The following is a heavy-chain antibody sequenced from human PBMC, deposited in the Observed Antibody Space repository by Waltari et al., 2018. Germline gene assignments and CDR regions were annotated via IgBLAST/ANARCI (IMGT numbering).Heavy chain of an antibody. D-gene: IGHD3-22*01. Sequence: QVQLVQSGAEVKKPGASVKVSCKASGYTFTSYDINWVRQANGQGLEWMGWMNPNSGNTGYAQKFQGRVTMTRNTSISTAYMELSSLRSEDTAVYYCARGIYYDSSGGYYGMDVWGQGTTVTVSS. CDR2: MNPNSGNT. CDR1: GYTFTSYD. CDR3: ARGIYYDSSGGYYGMDV. J-gene: IGHJ6*02. V-gene: IGHV1-8*01.